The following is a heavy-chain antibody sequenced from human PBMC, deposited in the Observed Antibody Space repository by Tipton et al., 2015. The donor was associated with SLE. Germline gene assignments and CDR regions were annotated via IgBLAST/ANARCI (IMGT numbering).Heavy chain of an antibody. D-gene: IGHD3-3*01. Sequence: TLSLTCTVSGASISSGNYFYTWIRQPAGKGLEWIGRIFFTGRTEYNPSLMSRVTISIDTSKNQFYLRLISATAADTAVYYCARGNYDFRGRTFDIWGQGTMVTVSS. CDR1: GASISSGNYF. CDR3: ARGNYDFRGRTFDI. V-gene: IGHV4-61*02. CDR2: IFFTGRT. J-gene: IGHJ3*02.